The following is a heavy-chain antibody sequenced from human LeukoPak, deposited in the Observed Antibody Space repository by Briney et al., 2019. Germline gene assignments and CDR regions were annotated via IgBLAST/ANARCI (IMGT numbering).Heavy chain of an antibody. CDR3: AKGSRSVRELDRYNWFDP. V-gene: IGHV3-23*01. CDR1: GFTFSSYA. Sequence: PGGSLRLSSAASGFTFSSYAMSWVRRAPGKGLVWVSAISGSGGSTYYSDSVKGRFTISRDNSKNTLYLQMNSLRAEDTAVYYCAKGSRSVRELDRYNWFDPWGQGTLVTVSS. J-gene: IGHJ5*02. CDR2: ISGSGGST. D-gene: IGHD3-10*01.